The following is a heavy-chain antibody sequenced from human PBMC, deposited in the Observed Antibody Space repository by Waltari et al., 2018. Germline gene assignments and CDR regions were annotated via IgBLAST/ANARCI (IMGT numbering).Heavy chain of an antibody. D-gene: IGHD2-21*02. J-gene: IGHJ3*02. Sequence: EVQLVESGGGLVKPGGSLRLSCAASGFPFSSYRMNWVRQAPGKGLEWVSSISSSSSYIYYADSVKGRFTISRDNAKNSLYLQMNSLRAEDTAVYYCASAGYGGNSGYAFDIWGQGTMVTVSS. CDR3: ASAGYGGNSGYAFDI. CDR2: ISSSSSYI. CDR1: GFPFSSYR. V-gene: IGHV3-21*01.